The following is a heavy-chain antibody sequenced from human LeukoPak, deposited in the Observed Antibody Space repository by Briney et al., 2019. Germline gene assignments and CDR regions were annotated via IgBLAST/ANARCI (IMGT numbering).Heavy chain of an antibody. CDR3: ARAHSGYDTNGPLDYYDSSGYYSHYYYGMDV. J-gene: IGHJ6*02. CDR2: IIPIFGTA. CDR1: GGTFSSYA. Sequence: SVKVSCKASGGTFSSYAISWVRQAPGQGLEWMGGIIPIFGTANYAQKFQGRVTITADESTSTAYMELSSLRSEDTAVYYCARAHSGYDTNGPLDYYDSSGYYSHYYYGMDVWGQGTTVTVSS. D-gene: IGHD3-22*01. V-gene: IGHV1-69*13.